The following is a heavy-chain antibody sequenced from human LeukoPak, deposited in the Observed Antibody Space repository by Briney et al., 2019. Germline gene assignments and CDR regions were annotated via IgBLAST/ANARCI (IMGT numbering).Heavy chain of an antibody. CDR3: LYYGSGSYRNY. J-gene: IGHJ4*02. D-gene: IGHD3-10*01. CDR1: GYTFTSYA. V-gene: IGHV1-3*01. Sequence: ASVKVSCKASGYTFTSYAMHWVRQAPGQRLEWMGWINAGNGNTKYSQKFQGRVTITRDTSASTAYMELSSLRSEDTAVYYCLYYGSGSYRNYWGQGTLVTVSS. CDR2: INAGNGNT.